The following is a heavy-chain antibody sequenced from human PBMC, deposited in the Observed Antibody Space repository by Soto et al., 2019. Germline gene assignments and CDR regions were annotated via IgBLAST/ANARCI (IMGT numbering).Heavy chain of an antibody. V-gene: IGHV3-74*01. CDR1: GFTFSSYW. CDR2: IIRDGSST. Sequence: GGSLRLSCAASGFTFSSYWMHWVRQAPGKGLVWISRIIRDGSSTNYADSAKGRFTISRDNAKNTLYLEINSLRADDTAVYFCGRGGSGIYGMDIWGQGTTVTVSS. CDR3: GRGGSGIYGMDI. D-gene: IGHD3-10*01. J-gene: IGHJ6*02.